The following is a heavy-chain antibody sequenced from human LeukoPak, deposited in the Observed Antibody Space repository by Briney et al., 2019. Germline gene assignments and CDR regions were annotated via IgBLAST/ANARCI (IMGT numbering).Heavy chain of an antibody. V-gene: IGHV1-3*01. J-gene: IGHJ4*02. Sequence: ASVKVSCKASGYTFTSYAMHWVRQAPGQRLEWMGWINAGNGNTKYSQKFQGRVTITRDTSASTAYMELSSLRSEDTAVYYCARVVPSGSYDAYFDYWGQGTLVTVSS. D-gene: IGHD1-26*01. CDR1: GYTFTSYA. CDR3: ARVVPSGSYDAYFDY. CDR2: INAGNGNT.